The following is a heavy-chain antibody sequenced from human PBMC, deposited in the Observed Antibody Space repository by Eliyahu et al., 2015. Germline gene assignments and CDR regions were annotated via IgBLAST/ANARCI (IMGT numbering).Heavy chain of an antibody. V-gene: IGHV3-23*04. D-gene: IGHD3-3*01. CDR3: APDFWNAYVLLGP. Sequence: EVQLVESGGGLVQPGGSLRLSCAASGFMFSTHAMSWVRQAPGKGLEWGSSVSGSGGGTYYADSVKGRFTISRDNSKNTLYLQMNSLRSGDTAVYYCAPDFWNAYVLLGPWGQGTLVTVSS. J-gene: IGHJ5*02. CDR2: VSGSGGGT. CDR1: GFMFSTHA.